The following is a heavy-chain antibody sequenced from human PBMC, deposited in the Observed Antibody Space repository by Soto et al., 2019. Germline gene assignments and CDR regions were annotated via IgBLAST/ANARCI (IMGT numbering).Heavy chain of an antibody. CDR3: ARRSGFSQGRNWFDP. Sequence: QVQLVQSGAEVKKPGASVKVSCKASGYTFTGYYMHWVRQAPEQGLEWMRWINPNSGGTNYAQKFQGWVTMTRDTSISTAYMELSRLRSDDTAVYYCARRSGFSQGRNWFDPWGQGTLVTVSS. CDR1: GYTFTGYY. V-gene: IGHV1-2*04. D-gene: IGHD3-3*01. J-gene: IGHJ5*02. CDR2: INPNSGGT.